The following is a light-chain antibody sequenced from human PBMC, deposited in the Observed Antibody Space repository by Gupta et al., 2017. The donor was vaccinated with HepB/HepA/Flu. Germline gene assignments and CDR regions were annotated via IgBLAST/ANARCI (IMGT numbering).Light chain of an antibody. V-gene: IGKV1-39*01. CDR1: QSISSY. Sequence: DIQMMQSPSSLSASVGHRVTITCRASQSISSYLDWYQQKPEKAPKLLIYAASSWQRGVASRFSGSGNGTDLTLTISSRQQEDFASYYCQQIDSNPSITFGQGTLLEIK. J-gene: IGKJ5*01. CDR3: QQIDSNPSIT. CDR2: AAS.